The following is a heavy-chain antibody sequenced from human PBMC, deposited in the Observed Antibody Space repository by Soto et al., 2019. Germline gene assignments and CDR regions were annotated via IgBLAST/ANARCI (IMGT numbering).Heavy chain of an antibody. Sequence: SETLSLTCTVSGGSISSYYWSWIRQPPGKGLEWIGYIYYSGSTNYNPSLKSRVTISVDTSKNQFSLKLSSVTAADTAVYYCARVVAATRYYYYGMDVWGQGTTVTVSS. CDR3: ARVVAATRYYYYGMDV. D-gene: IGHD2-15*01. CDR1: GGSISSYY. V-gene: IGHV4-59*08. J-gene: IGHJ6*02. CDR2: IYYSGST.